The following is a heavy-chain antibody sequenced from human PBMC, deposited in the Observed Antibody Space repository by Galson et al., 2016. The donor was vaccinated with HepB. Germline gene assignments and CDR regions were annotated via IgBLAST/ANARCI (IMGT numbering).Heavy chain of an antibody. Sequence: ETLSLTCTVSGVSVSSSDYNWSWIRQTPGKGLEWIGYISYRGTTTYKSSLKSRVTMSADTSKNQFSLKLSSVTAADTAVYFCARDQHRFYTWGYFDPWGQGTLVTVSS. D-gene: IGHD2-2*02. CDR1: GVSVSSSDYN. J-gene: IGHJ5*02. CDR2: ISYRGTT. CDR3: ARDQHRFYTWGYFDP. V-gene: IGHV4-61*08.